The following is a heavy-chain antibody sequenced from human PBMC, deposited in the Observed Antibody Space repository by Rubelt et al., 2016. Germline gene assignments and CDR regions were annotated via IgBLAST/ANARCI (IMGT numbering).Heavy chain of an antibody. Sequence: QVQLVQSGPEVRKPGASVKVSCKASGYTFSNYGFTWVRQAPGQGLQWMGRIRAYNANTKYAEKFQGRLTLTTDTPTSTAYMERGRLTSDDTAFYYCARLAAASATGNFDYGGQGTLVTVSS. CDR1: GYTFSNYG. V-gene: IGHV1-18*01. CDR3: ARLAAASATGNFDY. D-gene: IGHD6-13*01. J-gene: IGHJ4*02. CDR2: IRAYNANT.